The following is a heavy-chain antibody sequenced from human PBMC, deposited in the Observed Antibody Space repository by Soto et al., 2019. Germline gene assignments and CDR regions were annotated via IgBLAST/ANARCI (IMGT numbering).Heavy chain of an antibody. D-gene: IGHD3-3*01. CDR2: ISYSGST. Sequence: PSETLSLTCIVSGASLRSYYWTWIRQPPGKGLEWIGYISYSGSTNYSPSLKSRVTISRDTSKNQFSLKLNSVTSADTAVYYCAKGYDFYYMNVWGKGTTVTVS. CDR1: GASLRSYY. V-gene: IGHV4-59*01. CDR3: AKGYDFYYMNV. J-gene: IGHJ6*03.